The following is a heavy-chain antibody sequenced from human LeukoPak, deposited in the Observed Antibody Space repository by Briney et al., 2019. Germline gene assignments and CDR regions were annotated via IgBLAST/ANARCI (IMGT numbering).Heavy chain of an antibody. CDR1: GYTFTSYA. J-gene: IGHJ4*02. D-gene: IGHD5-24*01. CDR3: ARLPVEMATTVDY. CDR2: INAGNGNT. V-gene: IGHV1-3*01. Sequence: ASVKVSCKASGYTFTSYAMHWVRQAPGQRLEWMGWINAGNGNTKYSQEFQGRVTITRDTSASTAYMELSRLRSDDTAVYYCARLPVEMATTVDYWGQGTLVTVSS.